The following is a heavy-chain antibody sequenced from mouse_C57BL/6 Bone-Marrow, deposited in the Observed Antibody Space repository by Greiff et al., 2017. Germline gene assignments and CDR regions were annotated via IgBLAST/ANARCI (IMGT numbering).Heavy chain of an antibody. Sequence: QVQLKQSGPELVKPGTSVKMSCKASGYTFTNYWIGWAKQRPGHGLEWIGDIYPGGGYTNYNEKFKGKATLTADKSSSTAYMQFSSLTSEDSAIYYCARRNYYGSSYGWFAYWGQGTLVTVSA. D-gene: IGHD1-1*01. CDR1: GYTFTNYW. J-gene: IGHJ3*01. CDR3: ARRNYYGSSYGWFAY. CDR2: IYPGGGYT. V-gene: IGHV1-63*01.